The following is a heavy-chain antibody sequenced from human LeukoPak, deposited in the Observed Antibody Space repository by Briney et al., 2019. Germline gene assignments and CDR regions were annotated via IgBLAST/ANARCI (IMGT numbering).Heavy chain of an antibody. CDR2: IIPIVGTA. CDR1: GGTFSSYA. CDR3: ARGPDYYDSSGYYYTDFDY. D-gene: IGHD3-22*01. J-gene: IGHJ4*02. Sequence: SVKVSCKASGGTFSSYAISWVRQAPGQGLEWMGRIIPIVGTANYAQKFQGRVTITTDESTSTAYMELSSLRSEDTAVYYCARGPDYYDSSGYYYTDFDYWGQGTLVTVSS. V-gene: IGHV1-69*05.